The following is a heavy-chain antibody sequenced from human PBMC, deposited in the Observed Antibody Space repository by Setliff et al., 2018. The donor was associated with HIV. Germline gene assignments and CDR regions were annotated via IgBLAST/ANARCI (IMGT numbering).Heavy chain of an antibody. CDR3: ARDFDL. V-gene: IGHV1-18*04. CDR2: IIPIFGTT. Sequence: GASVKVSCKPSGYSFTNHYMHWVRQAPGQGLEWMGGIIPIFGTTNYAQKLQGRVTMTTDTSTSTAYMELKSLRSDDTAVYYCARDFDLWGRGTLVTVSS. J-gene: IGHJ2*01. CDR1: GYSFTNHY.